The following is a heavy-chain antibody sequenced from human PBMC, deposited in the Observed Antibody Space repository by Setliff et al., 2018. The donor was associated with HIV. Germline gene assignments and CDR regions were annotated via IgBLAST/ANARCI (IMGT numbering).Heavy chain of an antibody. CDR1: GYSISIGYY. V-gene: IGHV4-38-2*01. CDR3: ARSQPDTIFGVVTFDC. CDR2: VYYRGRT. J-gene: IGHJ4*02. Sequence: SETLSLTCAVSGYSISIGYYWGWVRQTPGGGLEWIGSVYYRGRTYYNPSLKSRVTISVDTSKNQLSLRLTSMAAADTAMYYCARSQPDTIFGVVTFDCWGQGKMVTVSS. D-gene: IGHD3-3*01.